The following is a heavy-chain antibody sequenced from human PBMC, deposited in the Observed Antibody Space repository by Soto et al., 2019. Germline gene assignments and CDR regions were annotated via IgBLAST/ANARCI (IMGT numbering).Heavy chain of an antibody. J-gene: IGHJ4*02. Sequence: QVQLVESGGGVVQPGRSLRLSCAASGFIFNSYGMHWIRQAPGKGLEWVAVISYDGSNIFYADSVKGRFTISRDNSNNTLYLQMNSLRGDDTAVYYCARGVRGVATIGICFDLEYWGQGTLVTTSS. D-gene: IGHD5-12*01. CDR2: ISYDGSNI. CDR3: ARGVRGVATIGICFDLEY. V-gene: IGHV3-30*03. CDR1: GFIFNSYG.